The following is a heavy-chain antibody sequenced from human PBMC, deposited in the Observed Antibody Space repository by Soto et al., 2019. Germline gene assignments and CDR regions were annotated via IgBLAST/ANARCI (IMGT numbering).Heavy chain of an antibody. V-gene: IGHV4-39*01. D-gene: IGHD3-22*01. J-gene: IGHJ4*02. Sequence: PSETLSLTCTVSGGSISSSSYYWGWIRQPPGKGLEWIGSIYYSGSTYYNPSLKSRVTISVDTSKNQFSLKLSSVTAADTAVFYCASQQGGDYDSSGYGYWGQGALVTVSS. CDR3: ASQQGGDYDSSGYGY. CDR2: IYYSGST. CDR1: GGSISSSSYY.